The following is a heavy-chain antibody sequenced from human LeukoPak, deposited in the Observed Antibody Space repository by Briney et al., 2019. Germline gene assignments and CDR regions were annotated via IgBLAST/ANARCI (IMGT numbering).Heavy chain of an antibody. D-gene: IGHD5-12*01. CDR3: ARVSGYDWESSYDY. CDR2: IYYSGST. V-gene: IGHV4-59*01. Sequence: SETLSLTCTVSGGSISSYYWSWIRQPPGKGLEWIGCIYYSGSTNYNPSFKSRVTISVDTSKNQFSLKLSSVTAADTAVYYCARVSGYDWESSYDYWGQGTLVTVSS. J-gene: IGHJ4*02. CDR1: GGSISSYY.